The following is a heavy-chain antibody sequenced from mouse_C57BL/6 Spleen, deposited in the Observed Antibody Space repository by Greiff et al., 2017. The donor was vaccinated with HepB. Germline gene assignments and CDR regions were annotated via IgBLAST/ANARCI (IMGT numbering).Heavy chain of an antibody. CDR2: IYPGSGST. J-gene: IGHJ4*01. CDR1: GYTFTSYW. CDR3: ARGYYGSSYENYAMDY. D-gene: IGHD1-1*01. Sequence: VQLQQPGAELVKPGASVKMSCKASGYTFTSYWITWVKQRPGQGLEWIGDIYPGSGSTNYNEKFKSKATLTVDTSSSTAYMQLSSLTSEDSAVYYCARGYYGSSYENYAMDYWGQGTSVTVSS. V-gene: IGHV1-55*01.